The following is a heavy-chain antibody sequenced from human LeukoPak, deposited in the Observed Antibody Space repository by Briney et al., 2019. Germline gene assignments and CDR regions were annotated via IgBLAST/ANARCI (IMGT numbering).Heavy chain of an antibody. J-gene: IGHJ6*02. CDR2: ISGSGGST. Sequence: GGSLRLSCAASGFTFSSYAMSWVRQAPGKGLEWVSAISGSGGSTYYADSVKGRFTISRDNSKNTLYLQMNSLRAEDTAVYYCAKDRRDYYGSGSYYSLVGYYYYGMDVWGQGPTVTVSS. V-gene: IGHV3-23*01. CDR3: AKDRRDYYGSGSYYSLVGYYYYGMDV. D-gene: IGHD3-10*01. CDR1: GFTFSSYA.